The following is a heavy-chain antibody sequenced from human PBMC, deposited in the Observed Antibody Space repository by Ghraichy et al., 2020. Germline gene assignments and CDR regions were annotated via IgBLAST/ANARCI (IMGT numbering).Heavy chain of an antibody. CDR2: IYSSGTT. J-gene: IGHJ2*01. D-gene: IGHD4/OR15-4a*01. CDR1: GGSISSSSYY. Sequence: SETLSLTCTVSGGSISSSSYYWGWIRQPPGRGLEWIASIYSSGTTYYNQSLKSRVTISVDTSKDQFSLKLSSVTAADTAVYYCARPANSGVYWYFALWGRGTLVTVSS. V-gene: IGHV4-39*01. CDR3: ARPANSGVYWYFAL.